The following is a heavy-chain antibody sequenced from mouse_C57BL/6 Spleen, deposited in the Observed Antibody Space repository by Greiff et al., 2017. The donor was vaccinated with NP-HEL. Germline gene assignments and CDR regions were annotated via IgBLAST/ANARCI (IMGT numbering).Heavy chain of an antibody. CDR3: ARSHYYGSSAYFDD. CDR1: GYTFTSYW. V-gene: IGHV1-64*01. Sequence: VQLQQPGAELVKPGASVTLSCKASGYTFTSYWMHWVKQRPGQGLEWIGMIHPNSGSTNYNEKFKSKATLTVDKSSSTAYMQLSSLTSEDSAVYYCARSHYYGSSAYFDDWGQGTTLTVSS. J-gene: IGHJ2*01. CDR2: IHPNSGST. D-gene: IGHD1-1*01.